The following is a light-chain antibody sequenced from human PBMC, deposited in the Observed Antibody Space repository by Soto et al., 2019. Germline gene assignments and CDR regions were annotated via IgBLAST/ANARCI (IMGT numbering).Light chain of an antibody. CDR2: GAS. J-gene: IGKJ1*01. Sequence: TVMTQSPDSLSVSPGERATLSCRASQSVNSNLAWYQQKLGQAPRLLIYGASSRATGIPDRFSGSGSGTDFTLNISRLEPEDLAVYYCQQYGSSRWTFGQGTKVDIK. CDR3: QQYGSSRWT. CDR1: QSVNSN. V-gene: IGKV3-20*01.